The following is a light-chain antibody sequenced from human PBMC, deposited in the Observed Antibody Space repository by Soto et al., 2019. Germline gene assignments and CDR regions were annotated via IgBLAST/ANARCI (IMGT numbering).Light chain of an antibody. J-gene: IGLJ2*01. CDR2: EVT. CDR3: SSYARGDSVL. CDR1: SSDVGGYNF. Sequence: QPVLTQPPSASGSPGQSVTISCTGTSSDVGGYNFVSWYQHHPGKAPKVILYEVTKRPSGVPDRFSGSKSGNTASLTVSGLQADDEADYYCSSYARGDSVLFGGGTKPTVL. V-gene: IGLV2-8*01.